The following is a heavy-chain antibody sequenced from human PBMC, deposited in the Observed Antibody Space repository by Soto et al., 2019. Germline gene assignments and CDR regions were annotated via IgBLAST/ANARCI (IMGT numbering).Heavy chain of an antibody. Sequence: PGGSLRLSCAASGFTFSTYWMHRVRQAPGKGLVWVSRIKTDGSVTTYADSVKGRFTISRDNAKNTLYLQMNTLRAEDTAVYYCARDLGGSHDYWGRGTLVTVSS. D-gene: IGHD3-16*01. CDR2: IKTDGSVT. CDR3: ARDLGGSHDY. J-gene: IGHJ4*02. CDR1: GFTFSTYW. V-gene: IGHV3-74*01.